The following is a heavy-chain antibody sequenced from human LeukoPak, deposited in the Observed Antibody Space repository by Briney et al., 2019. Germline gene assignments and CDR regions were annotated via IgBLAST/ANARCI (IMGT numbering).Heavy chain of an antibody. CDR2: INPNSGGT. J-gene: IGHJ4*02. CDR3: ARGITMIVVVIGALDY. D-gene: IGHD3-22*01. V-gene: IGHV1-2*02. Sequence: APVKVSCKASGYTFTGYYMHWVRQAPGQGLEWMGWINPNSGGTNYAQKFQGRVTMTRDTSISTAYMELSRLRSDDTAVYYCARGITMIVVVIGALDYWGQGTLVTVSS. CDR1: GYTFTGYY.